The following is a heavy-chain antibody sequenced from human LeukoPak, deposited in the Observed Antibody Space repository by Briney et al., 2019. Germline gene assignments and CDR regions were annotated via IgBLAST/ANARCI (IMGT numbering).Heavy chain of an antibody. Sequence: PGGSLRLSCAASGFTVSSNYMSWVRQAPGKGLEWVSVIYSGGSTYYADSVKGRFTISRDNSKNTLYLQMNSLRAEDTAVYYCARGGPYCSGGSCYLDYWGQGTLVTVSS. D-gene: IGHD2-15*01. J-gene: IGHJ4*02. CDR3: ARGGPYCSGGSCYLDY. CDR1: GFTVSSNY. V-gene: IGHV3-66*01. CDR2: IYSGGST.